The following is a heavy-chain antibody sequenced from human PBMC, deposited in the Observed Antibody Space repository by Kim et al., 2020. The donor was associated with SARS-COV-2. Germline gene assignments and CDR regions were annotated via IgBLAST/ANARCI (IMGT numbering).Heavy chain of an antibody. Sequence: GGSLRLSCAASGFTFSSYAMHWVRQAPGKGLEWVAVISYDGSNKYYANSVKGRFTISRDNSKNTLYLQMNSLRAEYTAVYYCARGYDYVWGNYRRDAFD. CDR2: ISYDGSNK. CDR3: ARGYDYVWGNYRRDAFD. J-gene: IGHJ3*02. CDR1: GFTFSSYA. D-gene: IGHD3-16*02. V-gene: IGHV3-30*04.